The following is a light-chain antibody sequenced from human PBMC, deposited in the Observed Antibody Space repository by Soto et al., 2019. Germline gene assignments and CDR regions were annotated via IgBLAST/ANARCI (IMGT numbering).Light chain of an antibody. CDR3: QSYDTTLRAVV. V-gene: IGLV1-40*01. J-gene: IGLJ2*01. CDR2: ASS. CDR1: SSNFGAGYD. Sequence: QSVLTQPPSVSGDPGQRVTIPCTGGSSNFGAGYDVHWYQQLPGTAPKLLIYASSNRPSGVPDRFSGSKSGTSASLAIFGLQAEDEADYYCQSYDTTLRAVVFGGGTKLTVL.